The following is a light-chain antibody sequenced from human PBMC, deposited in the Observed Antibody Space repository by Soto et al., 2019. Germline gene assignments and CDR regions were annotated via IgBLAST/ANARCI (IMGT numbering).Light chain of an antibody. CDR2: AAS. CDR1: QGISSY. Sequence: AIRMTQSPSSLSASTGDRVTITCRASQGISSYLAWYQQKPGKAPKLLIYAASPLQSGVPSRFSGSGSGTDFTLTISCLQSEDFATYYCQQYYSYPRTFGQGTKV. V-gene: IGKV1-8*01. J-gene: IGKJ1*01. CDR3: QQYYSYPRT.